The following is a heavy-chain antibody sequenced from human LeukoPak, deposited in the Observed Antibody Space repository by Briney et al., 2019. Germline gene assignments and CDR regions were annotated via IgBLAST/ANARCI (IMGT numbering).Heavy chain of an antibody. CDR2: IYYSGST. J-gene: IGHJ4*02. D-gene: IGHD4-23*01. V-gene: IGHV4-59*01. CDR3: ARFVGYGGNSFDY. Sequence: SETLSLTCTVSGGSISSYYWSWIRQPPGKGLEWIGYIYYSGSTNYSPSLQSRVTISVDTSKNQFSLKLSSVTAADTAVYYCARFVGYGGNSFDYWGQGTLVTVSS. CDR1: GGSISSYY.